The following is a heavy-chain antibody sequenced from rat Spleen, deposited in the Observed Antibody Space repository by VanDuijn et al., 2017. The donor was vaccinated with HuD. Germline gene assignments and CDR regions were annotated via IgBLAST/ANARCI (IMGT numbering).Heavy chain of an antibody. D-gene: IGHD5-1*01. V-gene: IGHV2-63*01. CDR3: TRDGNWELVY. CDR2: MRYNGDT. J-gene: IGHJ2*01. Sequence: QVQLKESGPGLVQPSQTLSLTCTVSGFSLTSYNVHWVRQPPGKGLEWMGRMRYNGDTSYNSALKSRLSISRDTSKNQVFLKMNSLQTDDTGTYYCTRDGNWELVYWGQGVMVTVSS. CDR1: GFSLTSYN.